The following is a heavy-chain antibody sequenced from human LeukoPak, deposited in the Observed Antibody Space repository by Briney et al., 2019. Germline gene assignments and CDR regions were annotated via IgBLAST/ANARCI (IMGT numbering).Heavy chain of an antibody. CDR3: ANLWFGELFRADY. CDR2: IRYDGSNK. D-gene: IGHD3-10*01. V-gene: IGHV3-30*02. J-gene: IGHJ4*02. Sequence: GGSLRLSCAASGFTFSSYGMHWVRQAPGKGLEWVAFIRYDGSNKYYADSVKGRFTISRDNSKNTLYLQMNSLRAEDTAVYYCANLWFGELFRADYWGQGTLVTDSS. CDR1: GFTFSSYG.